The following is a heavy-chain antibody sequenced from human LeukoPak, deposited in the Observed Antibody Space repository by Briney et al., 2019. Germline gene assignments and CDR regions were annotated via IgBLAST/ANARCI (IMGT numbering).Heavy chain of an antibody. Sequence: GGSLRLSCDASGFGFSAFYMSWIRQAPGKGLEWISYISRGGKDIYYADSVKGRFTVSRDNTNNSLHLQMNSLRAEDTAVYYCARVFNGFYRFFNLWGQGTLVIVSS. CDR2: ISRGGKDI. V-gene: IGHV3-11*04. CDR1: GFGFSAFY. CDR3: ARVFNGFYRFFNL. D-gene: IGHD2/OR15-2a*01. J-gene: IGHJ5*02.